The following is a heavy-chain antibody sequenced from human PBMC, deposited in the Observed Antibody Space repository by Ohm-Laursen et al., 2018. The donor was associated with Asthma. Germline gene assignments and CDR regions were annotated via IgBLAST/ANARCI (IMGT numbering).Heavy chain of an antibody. Sequence: PSDTLSLTCTVSGDSISSGSHYWSWIRQHPEKGLEWIGYIYYSGSTYYNPSLKSRVTISVDTSKNQFSLKLSSVTAADTAVYYCVREDFDWPPGSCDYWGQGTLVTVSS. CDR3: VREDFDWPPGSCDY. J-gene: IGHJ4*02. D-gene: IGHD3-9*01. CDR1: GDSISSGSHY. V-gene: IGHV4-31*02. CDR2: IYYSGST.